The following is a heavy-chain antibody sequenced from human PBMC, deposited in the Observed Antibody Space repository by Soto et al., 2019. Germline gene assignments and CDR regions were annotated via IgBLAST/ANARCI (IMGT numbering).Heavy chain of an antibody. CDR1: GFTFSSYA. V-gene: IGHV3-30*14. CDR3: ARAPSYSYGLY. CDR2: ISYDGSNK. D-gene: IGHD5-18*01. J-gene: IGHJ4*02. Sequence: QVQLVESGGGVVQPGRSLRLSCAASGFTFSSYAMHWVRQAPGKGLEWVAVISYDGSNKYYADSVKGRFTISRDNSKNTLYPQMNSLRAEDTAVYYCARAPSYSYGLYWGQGTLVTVSS.